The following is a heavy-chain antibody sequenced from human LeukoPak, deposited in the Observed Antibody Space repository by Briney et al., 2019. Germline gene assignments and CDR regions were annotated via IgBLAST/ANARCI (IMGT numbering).Heavy chain of an antibody. V-gene: IGHV3-21*01. Sequence: GGSLRLSCAASGFTFSSYSMNWVRQAPGKGLEWVSSISSSSSYIYYADSVKGRFTISRDNAKNSLYLQMSSLRAEDTAVYYCARVMYGSGSYFWFDPWGQGTLVTVSS. CDR1: GFTFSSYS. D-gene: IGHD3-10*01. CDR2: ISSSSSYI. J-gene: IGHJ5*02. CDR3: ARVMYGSGSYFWFDP.